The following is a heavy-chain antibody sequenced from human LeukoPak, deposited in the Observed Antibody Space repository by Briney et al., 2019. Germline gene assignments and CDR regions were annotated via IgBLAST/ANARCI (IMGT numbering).Heavy chain of an antibody. Sequence: GSLRLSCAASGFTFSSYAMSWVRQAPGKGLEWVSTISGTGGSTYYAASVKGRFTISRDNSKNTLYLQMNSLRAEDTAIYYCAKGYYQIKPHWFDPWGQGTLVTVSS. CDR2: ISGTGGST. V-gene: IGHV3-23*01. J-gene: IGHJ5*02. CDR1: GFTFSSYA. D-gene: IGHD3-16*01. CDR3: AKGYYQIKPHWFDP.